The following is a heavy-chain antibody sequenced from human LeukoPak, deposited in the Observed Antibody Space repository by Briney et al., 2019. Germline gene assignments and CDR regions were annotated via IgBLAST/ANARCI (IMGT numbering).Heavy chain of an antibody. D-gene: IGHD3-10*01. J-gene: IGHJ4*02. CDR2: IYYSGST. Sequence: SETLSLTCTVSGGSMRYYYWSWIRQPPGKGLEWIGYIYYSGSTNYNPSLKSRVTTSEDTSKNQFSLKLSSVTAADTAVYYCARQAGQPLLPDYWGQGPLVTVSS. CDR1: GGSMRYYY. V-gene: IGHV4-59*08. CDR3: ARQAGQPLLPDY.